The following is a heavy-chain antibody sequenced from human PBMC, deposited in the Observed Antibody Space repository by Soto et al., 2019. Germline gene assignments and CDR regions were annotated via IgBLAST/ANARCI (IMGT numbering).Heavy chain of an antibody. CDR2: IDPNSGGT. J-gene: IGHJ5*02. Sequence: QVQLVQSGAEVKKPGASVKVSCKASGYTFIGYYMHWVRQAPGQGLEWMGWIDPNSGGTNYAQKFQGRVTMTRDTSSNKGYMELSRLTSDDTGVYYCARGAATGAFDPWGQGTLVTVSS. V-gene: IGHV1-2*02. CDR1: GYTFIGYY. D-gene: IGHD4-17*01. CDR3: ARGAATGAFDP.